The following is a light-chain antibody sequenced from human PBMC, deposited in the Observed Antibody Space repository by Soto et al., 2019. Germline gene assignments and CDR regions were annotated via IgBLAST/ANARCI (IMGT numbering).Light chain of an antibody. V-gene: IGKV1-39*01. CDR2: AAS. J-gene: IGKJ5*01. CDR1: QSISSY. CDR3: QQSYRTPIT. Sequence: DIQMTQSPSSLSGSVGDRFTVTCRASQSISSYLNWYQQKPGKAPKLLIYAASSLQSGVPSRFSGSGSGTDFTLTISSLQPEDFATYYCQQSYRTPITFGQGTRLEN.